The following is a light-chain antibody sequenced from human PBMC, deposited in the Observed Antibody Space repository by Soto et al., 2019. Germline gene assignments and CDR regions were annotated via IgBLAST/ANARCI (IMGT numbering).Light chain of an antibody. J-gene: IGKJ1*01. CDR1: QSVSSN. V-gene: IGKV3-15*01. CDR3: KQYNNWPRR. CDR2: GAS. Sequence: EIVMTQSPATLSVSPGERATLSCRASQSVSSNLAWYEQEPGQAPRLLIYGASTRATGIPARFSGSGSGTEFPLPTSPLQSENFAFYYGKQYNNWPRRFGKGPKVDTK.